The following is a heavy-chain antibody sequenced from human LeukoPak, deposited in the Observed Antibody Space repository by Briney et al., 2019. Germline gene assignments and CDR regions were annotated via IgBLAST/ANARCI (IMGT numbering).Heavy chain of an antibody. CDR1: GFSFSNYV. J-gene: IGHJ4*02. CDR2: ISYDGSNK. V-gene: IGHV3-30*18. Sequence: RGSLRLSCAASGFSFSNYVMQWVRQAPGKGLEWVAVISYDGSNKYYADSVKGRFTISRDNSKNTLCLQMNSLRAEDMAVYYCAKDPQQLAQGSDYWGQGTLVTVSS. CDR3: AKDPQQLAQGSDY. D-gene: IGHD6-13*01.